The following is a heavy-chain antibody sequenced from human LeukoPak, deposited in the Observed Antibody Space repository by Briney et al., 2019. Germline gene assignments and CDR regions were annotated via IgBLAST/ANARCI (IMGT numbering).Heavy chain of an antibody. V-gene: IGHV3-23*01. CDR3: ARGPFTMVRGLNRGHYFDY. D-gene: IGHD3-10*01. J-gene: IGHJ4*02. CDR1: GFTFSSYA. CDR2: SSSSDDGK. Sequence: PGGSLRLSCAASGFTFSSYALSWVRQVPGKGLEWVSASSSSDDGKWYADSVRGRFTISRDTSKNTVYLQMNSLRPEDTAVYYCARGPFTMVRGLNRGHYFDYWGQGTLVTVSS.